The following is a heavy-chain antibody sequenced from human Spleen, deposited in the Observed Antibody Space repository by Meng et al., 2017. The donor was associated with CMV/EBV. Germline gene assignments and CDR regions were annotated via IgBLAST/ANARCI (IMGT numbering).Heavy chain of an antibody. CDR2: TYPGDSDT. CDR1: GYSFTTFW. CDR3: ARGIAAVGTAYYFDY. J-gene: IGHJ4*02. D-gene: IGHD6-13*01. V-gene: IGHV5-51*06. Sequence: GGSLKISCQASGYSFTTFWIGWVRQVPGKGLEWMGITYPGDSDTRFSPSFQGQVSISADRSITTAYLYWSSLKTSDTAMYYCARGIAAVGTAYYFDYWGQGTLVTVSS.